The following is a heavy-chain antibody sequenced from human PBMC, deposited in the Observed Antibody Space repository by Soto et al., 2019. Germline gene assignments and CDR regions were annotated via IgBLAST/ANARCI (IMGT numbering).Heavy chain of an antibody. J-gene: IGHJ3*02. V-gene: IGHV3-21*01. CDR2: ISSSSSYI. Sequence: GESLKISCAASGFTFSSYSMNWVRQAPGKGLEWVSSISSSSSYIYYADSVKGRFTISRDNAKNSLYLQMNSLRAEDTAVYYCARDQEPNGWNDGSAFDIWGQGTMVTVSS. CDR1: GFTFSSYS. D-gene: IGHD1-1*01. CDR3: ARDQEPNGWNDGSAFDI.